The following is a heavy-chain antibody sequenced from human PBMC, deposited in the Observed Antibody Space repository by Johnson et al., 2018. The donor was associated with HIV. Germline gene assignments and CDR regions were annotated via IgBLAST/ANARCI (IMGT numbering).Heavy chain of an antibody. CDR2: VNSDGSST. D-gene: IGHD3-16*01. Sequence: EVQLVESGGGLVQPGGSLRLSCAASGFTFSSYWMHWVRQAPGKGLVWVSRVNSDGSSTSYADSVKGRFTISRDNAKNTLYLQMNSLRAEDTAVYYCARGGARPYDAFDIWGQGTMVTVSS. J-gene: IGHJ3*02. CDR1: GFTFSSYW. V-gene: IGHV3-74*02. CDR3: ARGGARPYDAFDI.